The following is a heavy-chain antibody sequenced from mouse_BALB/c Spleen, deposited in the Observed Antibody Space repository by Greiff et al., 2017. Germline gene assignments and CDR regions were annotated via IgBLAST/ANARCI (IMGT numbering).Heavy chain of an antibody. D-gene: IGHD2-4*01. CDR1: GFSLTSYG. V-gene: IGHV2-2*02. CDR3: ARNGRLRGFYAMDY. Sequence: QVQLKESGPGLVQPSQSLSITCTVSGFSLTSYGVHWVRQSPGKGLEWLGVIWSGGSTDYNAAFISRLSISKDNSKSQVFFKMNSLQANDTAIYYCARNGRLRGFYAMDYWGQGTSVTVSS. J-gene: IGHJ4*01. CDR2: IWSGGST.